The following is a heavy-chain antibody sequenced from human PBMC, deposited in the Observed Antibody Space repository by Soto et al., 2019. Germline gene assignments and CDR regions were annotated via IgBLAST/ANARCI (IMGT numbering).Heavy chain of an antibody. CDR1: GFSISSGFCY. Sequence: PSETLSITCTFSGFSISSGFCYWAWIRQSPGKGLEWLGSVYYFGNIYYNPALKSRVTISIDTSKNQFSLRLSSVTAADTAVYYCARSFTVIVVAPGYWGQGTLVTVSS. D-gene: IGHD3-22*01. CDR2: VYYFGNI. J-gene: IGHJ4*02. V-gene: IGHV4-39*01. CDR3: ARSFTVIVVAPGY.